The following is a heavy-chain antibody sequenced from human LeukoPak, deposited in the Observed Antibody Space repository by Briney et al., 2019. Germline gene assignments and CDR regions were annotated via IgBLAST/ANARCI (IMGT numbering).Heavy chain of an antibody. CDR1: GYTLTGLS. CDR3: ATLPLGYCSGGSCYYYYYMDV. V-gene: IGHV1-24*01. D-gene: IGHD2-15*01. CDR2: FDPEDGET. J-gene: IGHJ6*03. Sequence: ASAKVSCKVSGYTLTGLSMHWVRQAPGKGLEWMGGFDPEDGETIYAQKFQGRVTMTEDTSTDTAYMELSSLRSEDTAVYYCATLPLGYCSGGSCYYYYYMDVWGKGTTVTVSS.